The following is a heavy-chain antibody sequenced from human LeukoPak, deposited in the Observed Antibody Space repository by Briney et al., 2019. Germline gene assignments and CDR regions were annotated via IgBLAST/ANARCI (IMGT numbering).Heavy chain of an antibody. CDR2: IYYSGST. V-gene: IGHV4-59*08. CDR1: GGSISSYY. J-gene: IGHJ4*02. CDR3: ARTQQWLAPIDY. D-gene: IGHD6-19*01. Sequence: SETMSLTCTVSGGSISSYYWSWIRQPPGKGLEWIGYIYYSGSTNYNPSLKSRVTISVDTSKNQFSLKLSSVTAADTAVYYCARTQQWLAPIDYWGQGTLVTVSS.